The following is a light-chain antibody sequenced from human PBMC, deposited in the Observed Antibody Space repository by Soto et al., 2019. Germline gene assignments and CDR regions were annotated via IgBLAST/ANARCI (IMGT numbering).Light chain of an antibody. V-gene: IGKV1-5*01. CDR1: QSISTW. J-gene: IGKJ2*01. CDR2: DAS. Sequence: DIQMTQSPSTRSATAGDRVTITCRASQSISTWLVWYQQKPGKAPKVLIYDASSSQSGVPSRFSGHGSGTDFTLTISSLKPDDSAIDYCQQYKTYTTFGQGTKVDIK. CDR3: QQYKTYTT.